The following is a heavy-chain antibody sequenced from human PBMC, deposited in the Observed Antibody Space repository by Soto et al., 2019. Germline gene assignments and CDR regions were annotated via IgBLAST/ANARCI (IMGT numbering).Heavy chain of an antibody. CDR3: ARVHDYYDSSGYYGYFDY. Sequence: GESLKISCKGSGYSFTSYWIGWVRQMPGEGLEWMGIIYPGDSDTRYSPSFQGQVTISADKSISTAYLQWSSLKASDTAMYYCARVHDYYDSSGYYGYFDYWGQGTLVTVSS. CDR2: IYPGDSDT. J-gene: IGHJ4*02. D-gene: IGHD3-22*01. CDR1: GYSFTSYW. V-gene: IGHV5-51*01.